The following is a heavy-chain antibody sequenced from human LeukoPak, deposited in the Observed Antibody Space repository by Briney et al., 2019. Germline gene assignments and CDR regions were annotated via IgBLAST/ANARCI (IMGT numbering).Heavy chain of an antibody. Sequence: GGSLRLSCAASGFTFSSYNMNWVRQAPGKGLEWVSAISGSGGSTYYADSVKGRFTISRDNSKNTLYLQMNSLRAEDTAVYYCAKGTYYDFWSGSLPFDYWGQGTLVTVSS. CDR1: GFTFSSYN. D-gene: IGHD3-3*01. CDR3: AKGTYYDFWSGSLPFDY. CDR2: ISGSGGST. J-gene: IGHJ4*02. V-gene: IGHV3-23*01.